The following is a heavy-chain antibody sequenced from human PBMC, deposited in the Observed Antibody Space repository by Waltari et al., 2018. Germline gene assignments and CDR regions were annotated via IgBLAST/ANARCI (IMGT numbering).Heavy chain of an antibody. V-gene: IGHV1-2*02. Sequence: QVQLVQSGAEVKKPGASVKVSCKASGYTFTGYYMHGVRQAPGQGLEWMGWINPNSGGTNYAQKFQGRVTMTRDTSISTAYMELSRLRSDDTAVYYCARWTNIVATYYYYMDVWGKGTTVTVSS. D-gene: IGHD5-12*01. J-gene: IGHJ6*03. CDR2: INPNSGGT. CDR3: ARWTNIVATYYYYMDV. CDR1: GYTFTGYY.